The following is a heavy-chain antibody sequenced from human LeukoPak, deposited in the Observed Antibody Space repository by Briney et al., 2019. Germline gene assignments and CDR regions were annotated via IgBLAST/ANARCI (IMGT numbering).Heavy chain of an antibody. J-gene: IGHJ3*01. V-gene: IGHV3-7*01. D-gene: IGHD1-26*01. Sequence: GGSLRLPCAASGFTFNNFWMSWVRQAPGKGLEWVANIKKDGSEEDYVDSVKGRFTVSRDNVKNSLYLQMNSLRAEDTAVYYCARDIDDAFDLWGQGTMVTVSS. CDR2: IKKDGSEE. CDR1: GFTFNNFW. CDR3: ARDIDDAFDL.